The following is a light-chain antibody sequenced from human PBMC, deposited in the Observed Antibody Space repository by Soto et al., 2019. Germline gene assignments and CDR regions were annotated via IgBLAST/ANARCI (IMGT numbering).Light chain of an antibody. Sequence: QSVLTQPPSASGSPGQSVTISCTGTSSDVGGYNYVSWYQQHPGKAAKLIIYDVSKRPSGVPDRFSGPKSGNTASLTVSGLQAEDEADYYCSSYAGSSLVFGTGTKVTVL. V-gene: IGLV2-8*01. CDR2: DVS. J-gene: IGLJ1*01. CDR1: SSDVGGYNY. CDR3: SSYAGSSLV.